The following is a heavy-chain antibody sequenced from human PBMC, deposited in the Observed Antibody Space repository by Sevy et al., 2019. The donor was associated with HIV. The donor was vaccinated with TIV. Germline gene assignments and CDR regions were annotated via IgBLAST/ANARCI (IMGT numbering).Heavy chain of an antibody. CDR1: GFTFSSYS. J-gene: IGHJ4*02. CDR3: ARGPDYYDSSGYYYQ. CDR2: INSISTYI. D-gene: IGHD3-22*01. Sequence: GGSLRLSCAASGFTFSSYSMHWVRQAPVKGLEWVSSINSISTYIYYADSVKGRFTISRDNAKNSLYLQMNSLRAEDTAVYYCARGPDYYDSSGYYYQWGQGTLVTVSS. V-gene: IGHV3-21*01.